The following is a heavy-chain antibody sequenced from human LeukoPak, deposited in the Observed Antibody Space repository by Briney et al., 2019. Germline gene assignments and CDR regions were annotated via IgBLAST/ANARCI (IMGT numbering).Heavy chain of an antibody. J-gene: IGHJ4*02. CDR2: ISSSSSYI. D-gene: IGHD3-22*01. Sequence: GGSLRLSCAASGFTFSSYTMNWVRQAPGKGLEWVSCISSSSSYIYYADSVKGRFTIFRDNAKNSLYLQMNSLRAEDTAVYYCARANIGYYDSSGYFDYWGQGTLVTVSS. CDR3: ARANIGYYDSSGYFDY. CDR1: GFTFSSYT. V-gene: IGHV3-21*01.